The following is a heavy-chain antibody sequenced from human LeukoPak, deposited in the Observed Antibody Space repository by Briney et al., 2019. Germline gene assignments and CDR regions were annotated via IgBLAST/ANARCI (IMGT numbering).Heavy chain of an antibody. V-gene: IGHV1-8*01. CDR2: MNPNSGNT. CDR3: ARYEPLLRYFQH. Sequence: ASVKVSCKASGYTFTSYDINWVRQATGQGLEWMGWMNPNSGNTGYAQKFQGRVTMTRNTSISTAYMELSSLRSEDTAVYYCARYEPLLRYFQHWGQGTLVTVSS. CDR1: GYTFTSYD. D-gene: IGHD3-16*01. J-gene: IGHJ1*01.